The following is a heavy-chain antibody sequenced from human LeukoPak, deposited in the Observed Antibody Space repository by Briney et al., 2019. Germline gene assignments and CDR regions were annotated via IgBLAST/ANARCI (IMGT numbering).Heavy chain of an antibody. CDR2: IRYDGSNK. CDR3: ATVAGDCSGGRCYLLRFDY. Sequence: GGSLRLSCAASGFTFSSYGMHWVRQAPGKGLEWVAFIRYDGSNKYYADSVKGRFTISRDNSKNTLYLQMNSLRAEDTAVYYCATVAGDCSGGRCYLLRFDYWGQGTLVTVSS. CDR1: GFTFSSYG. D-gene: IGHD2-15*01. V-gene: IGHV3-30*02. J-gene: IGHJ4*02.